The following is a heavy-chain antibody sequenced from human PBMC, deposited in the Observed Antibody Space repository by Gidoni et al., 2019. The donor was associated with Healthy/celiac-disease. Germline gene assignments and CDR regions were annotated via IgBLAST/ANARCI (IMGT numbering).Heavy chain of an antibody. Sequence: QVQLVQSGAEVKKPGASVKVSCKASGYTFTSYGISWVRQAPGQGLEWLGWISAYNGNTNFAQKLQGRVTMTTDTSTSTAYMELRSLRSDDTAVYYCARVGADVFTPGLFYFDYWGQGTLVTVSS. V-gene: IGHV1-18*01. D-gene: IGHD1-26*01. CDR3: ARVGADVFTPGLFYFDY. CDR1: GYTFTSYG. J-gene: IGHJ4*02. CDR2: ISAYNGNT.